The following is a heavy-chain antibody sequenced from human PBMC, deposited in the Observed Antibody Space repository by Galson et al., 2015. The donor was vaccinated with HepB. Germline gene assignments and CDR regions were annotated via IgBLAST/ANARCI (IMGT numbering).Heavy chain of an antibody. D-gene: IGHD5-12*01. CDR2: ISTYNGKT. V-gene: IGHV1-18*01. CDR3: AKDYSPDSGYDIDD. J-gene: IGHJ4*02. Sequence: SVKVSCKAFGDSFTSYGIAWVRQAPGQGLEWMGWISTYNGKTNYAQKFQGRVTMTRDISTSTVYMEVRHLRSDDTAVYYCAKDYSPDSGYDIDDWGQGTLVTVSS. CDR1: GDSFTSYG.